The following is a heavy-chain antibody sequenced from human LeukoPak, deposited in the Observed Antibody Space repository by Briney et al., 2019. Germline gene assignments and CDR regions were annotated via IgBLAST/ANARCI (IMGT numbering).Heavy chain of an antibody. CDR1: GGSFSGYY. CDR3: ARLRAGYCSSTSCKVLTGYFDY. Sequence: PSETLSLTCAVYGGSFSGYYWSWIRQPPGKGLEWIGEINHSGSTNYNPSLKSRVTISVDTSKNQFSLKLSSVTAADTAVYYCARLRAGYCSSTSCKVLTGYFDYWGQGTLVTVSS. V-gene: IGHV4-34*01. CDR2: INHSGST. J-gene: IGHJ4*02. D-gene: IGHD2-2*01.